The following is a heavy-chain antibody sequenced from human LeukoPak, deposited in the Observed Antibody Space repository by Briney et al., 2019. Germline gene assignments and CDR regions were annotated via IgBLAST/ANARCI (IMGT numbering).Heavy chain of an antibody. J-gene: IGHJ5*02. D-gene: IGHD6-6*01. V-gene: IGHV4-59*01. CDR2: IYYSGST. Sequence: SETLSLTCTVSGGSISSYYWSWIRQPPGKGLEWIGYIYYSGSTNYNPSLKSRVTISVDTSKNQFSLKLSSVTAADTAVYYCARGDDYSSSFWFDPWGQGTLVTVS. CDR1: GGSISSYY. CDR3: ARGDDYSSSFWFDP.